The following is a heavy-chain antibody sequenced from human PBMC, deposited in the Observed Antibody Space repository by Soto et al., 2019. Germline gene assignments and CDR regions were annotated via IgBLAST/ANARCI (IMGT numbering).Heavy chain of an antibody. Sequence: SLRLSCAASGFTFSSYGMHWVRQAPGKGLEWVAVIWYDGSNKYYADSVKGRFTISRDNSKNTLYLQMNSLRAEDTAVYYCARDYSMTTVTTGYYYGMDVWGQGTTVTAP. CDR3: ARDYSMTTVTTGYYYGMDV. D-gene: IGHD4-17*01. CDR2: IWYDGSNK. J-gene: IGHJ6*02. CDR1: GFTFSSYG. V-gene: IGHV3-33*01.